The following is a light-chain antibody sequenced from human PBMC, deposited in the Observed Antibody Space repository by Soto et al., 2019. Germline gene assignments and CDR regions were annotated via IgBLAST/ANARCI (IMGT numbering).Light chain of an antibody. CDR3: QQCGSSPWIT. CDR2: AAS. Sequence: ETVLTQCPRTMSLSPGERATRSCRASQSVSSNLLAWYQQKPGQAPRLLIYAASSRATGIPDRFSGGGSGTDFTLTISRLEPEDFAVYYCQQCGSSPWITFGQGTRL. V-gene: IGKV3-20*01. CDR1: QSVSSNL. J-gene: IGKJ5*01.